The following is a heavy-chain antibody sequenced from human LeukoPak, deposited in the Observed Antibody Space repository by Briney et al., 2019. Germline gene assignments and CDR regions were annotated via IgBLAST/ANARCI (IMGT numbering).Heavy chain of an antibody. CDR1: GASISGSGYY. CDR2: IYYTGST. D-gene: IGHD5-24*01. J-gene: IGHJ4*02. V-gene: IGHV4-39*07. CDR3: ARGRMSTAFDY. Sequence: SETLSLTCAVSGASISGSGYYLGWIRQPPGKGLEWIGNIYYTGSTYYNPSLKSRVTISVDTSKNQFSLKLSSVTAADTAVYYWARGRMSTAFDYWGQGTLVTVSS.